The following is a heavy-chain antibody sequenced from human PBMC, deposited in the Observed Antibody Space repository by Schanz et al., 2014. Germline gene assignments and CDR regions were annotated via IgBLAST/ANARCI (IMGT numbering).Heavy chain of an antibody. V-gene: IGHV1-18*01. CDR3: ARGGYSSGWYDRDIAHFDY. CDR2: ISPYTGNT. CDR1: GYTFSDYG. D-gene: IGHD6-19*01. J-gene: IGHJ4*02. Sequence: QVQLVQSGAEAKKPGASVKVSCKTSGYTFSDYGITWVRQAPGQGLEWVGWISPYTGNTHYFDKMEGRVTMTTDTATCTAYMELRSLRSDDTAMYYCARGGYSSGWYDRDIAHFDYWGQGTLVTVSS.